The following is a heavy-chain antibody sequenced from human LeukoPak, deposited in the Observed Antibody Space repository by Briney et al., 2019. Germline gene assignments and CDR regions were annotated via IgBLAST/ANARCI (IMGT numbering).Heavy chain of an antibody. V-gene: IGHV4-34*01. Sequence: KPSETLSLTCTVSGGSISNYYWTWIRQPPGKGLEWIGEINHSGSTNYNPSLKSRVTISVDTSKNQFSLKLSSVTAADTAVYYCARRGLGYCSSTSCYRFDYWGQGTLVTVSS. CDR2: INHSGST. D-gene: IGHD2-2*02. CDR3: ARRGLGYCSSTSCYRFDY. J-gene: IGHJ4*02. CDR1: GGSISNYY.